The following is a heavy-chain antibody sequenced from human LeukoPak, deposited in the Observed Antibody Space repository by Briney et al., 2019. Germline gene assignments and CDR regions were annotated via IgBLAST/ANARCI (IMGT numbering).Heavy chain of an antibody. CDR3: ARENHVYCSTAACFRAGWFDP. J-gene: IGHJ5*02. D-gene: IGHD2-15*01. V-gene: IGHV4-30-4*01. Sequence: PSETLSLTCIVSGGSIGRGDYFWTWIRQPPGKGLEWIGYISYSGSAHYNPSLKSRLTISIDRSKTQFSLSLTSVTAADTAVYYCARENHVYCSTAACFRAGWFDPWGQGTLVTVSS. CDR1: GGSIGRGDYF. CDR2: ISYSGSA.